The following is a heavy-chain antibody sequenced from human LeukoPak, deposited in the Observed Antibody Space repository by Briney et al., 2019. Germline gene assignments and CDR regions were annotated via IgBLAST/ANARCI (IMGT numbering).Heavy chain of an antibody. Sequence: GGSLRLPCAASGFTFSSYGMHWVRQAPGKGLEWVAVISYDGSNKYYADPVKGRFTISRDNSKNTLYLQMNSLRAEDTAVYYCAKVVRTAMVPWYYYYYGMDVWGQGTTVTVSS. D-gene: IGHD5-18*01. J-gene: IGHJ6*02. CDR2: ISYDGSNK. CDR1: GFTFSSYG. V-gene: IGHV3-30*18. CDR3: AKVVRTAMVPWYYYYYGMDV.